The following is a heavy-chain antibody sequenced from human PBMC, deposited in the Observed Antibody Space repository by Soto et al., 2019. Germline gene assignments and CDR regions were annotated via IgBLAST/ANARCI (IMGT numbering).Heavy chain of an antibody. V-gene: IGHV3-23*01. J-gene: IGHJ4*02. CDR1: GFTFSSYA. Sequence: GGSRRLSWAASGFTFSSYAMSWVRQAPGKGLEWVSAISGSGGSTYYADSVKGRFTISRDNAKNTLYLQMNSLRAEDTAVYYCAKSALVVVAATMVDYRAQRTLVTVSS. CDR2: ISGSGGST. CDR3: AKSALVVVAATMVDY. D-gene: IGHD2-15*01.